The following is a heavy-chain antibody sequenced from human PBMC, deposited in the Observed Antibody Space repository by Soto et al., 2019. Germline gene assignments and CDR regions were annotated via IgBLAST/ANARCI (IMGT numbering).Heavy chain of an antibody. CDR3: ARESGSGWFIFDY. D-gene: IGHD6-19*01. CDR2: ITSSSNYI. V-gene: IGHV3-21*01. Sequence: PGGSLRLSCAASGFTFSAFSMDWVRQAPGTGLEWVASITSSSNYIYYGDSMRGRVTISRDNAKNSLYLQMNSLRAEDTVVYYCARESGSGWFIFDYWGQGSLVTVSS. J-gene: IGHJ4*02. CDR1: GFTFSAFS.